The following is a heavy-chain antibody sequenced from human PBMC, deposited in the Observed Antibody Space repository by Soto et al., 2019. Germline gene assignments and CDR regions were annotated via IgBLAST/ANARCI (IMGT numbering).Heavy chain of an antibody. J-gene: IGHJ6*02. CDR3: ARGLGVVMSFYYYGMDV. V-gene: IGHV3-74*01. CDR2: INSDGSST. CDR1: GFTFSSYW. D-gene: IGHD3-3*01. Sequence: GGSLRLSCAASGFTFSSYWMHWVRQAPGKGLVWVSRINSDGSSTSYADSVKGRFTISRDNAKNTLYLQMNSLRAEDTAVYYCARGLGVVMSFYYYGMDVWGQGTTVTVSS.